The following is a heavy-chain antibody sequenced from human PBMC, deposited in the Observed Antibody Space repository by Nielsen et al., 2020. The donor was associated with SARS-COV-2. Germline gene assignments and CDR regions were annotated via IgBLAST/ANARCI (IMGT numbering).Heavy chain of an antibody. D-gene: IGHD6-13*01. Sequence: GGSLRLSCAASGFTFANYAIHWVRQAPGRGLEWVSGIRWNSDIKGYADSVKGRFTISRDNSKNTVWLQMNSLTTEDTGVYYCARDGVIEVSGTTYYYGMDVWGQGTTVTVSS. CDR1: GFTFANYA. V-gene: IGHV3-9*01. CDR3: ARDGVIEVSGTTYYYGMDV. CDR2: IRWNSDIK. J-gene: IGHJ6*02.